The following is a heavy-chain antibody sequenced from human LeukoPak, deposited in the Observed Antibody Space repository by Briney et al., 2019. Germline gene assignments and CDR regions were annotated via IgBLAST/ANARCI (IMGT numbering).Heavy chain of an antibody. D-gene: IGHD6-13*01. CDR1: GFTFSDYA. J-gene: IGHJ4*02. CDR3: AKVSWANYFDY. Sequence: SGGSLRLSCAASGFTFSDYAMSWVRQAPGKGLEWASIISGGGETTYYADSVRGRFTISRDNSKNTLYLQMNSLRAEDTAVYYCAKVSWANYFDYWGQGTLVTVSS. V-gene: IGHV3-23*01. CDR2: ISGGGETT.